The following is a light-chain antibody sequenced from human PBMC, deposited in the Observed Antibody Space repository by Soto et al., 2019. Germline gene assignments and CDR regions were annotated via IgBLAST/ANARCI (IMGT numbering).Light chain of an antibody. CDR3: QQYGSSRPWT. CDR2: GAS. V-gene: IGKV3-20*01. Sequence: EIVLTQSPGTLSLSPGERATLSCRASQSVSNNYLAWYQQKPGQAPRLLIYGASSRDTGIPDRLSGSGSGTEFNLTISRLEPEDFAVYYCQQYGSSRPWTFGQVTRVDIK. J-gene: IGKJ1*01. CDR1: QSVSNNY.